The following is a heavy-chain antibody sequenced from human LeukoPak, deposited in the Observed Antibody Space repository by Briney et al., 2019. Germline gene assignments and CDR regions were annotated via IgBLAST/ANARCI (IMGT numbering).Heavy chain of an antibody. Sequence: QPGGSLRLSCVASVFTFNTYGMHWVRQAPGRGLEWVAFIRYDGSNEYYADPVKGRFTVSRDNSKNTLYLQMNSLRTEDTAVYYCAKDRFSYDSGPSNWLDPWGQGTLVTVSS. CDR3: AKDRFSYDSGPSNWLDP. CDR1: VFTFNTYG. V-gene: IGHV3-30*02. CDR2: IRYDGSNE. D-gene: IGHD3-10*01. J-gene: IGHJ5*02.